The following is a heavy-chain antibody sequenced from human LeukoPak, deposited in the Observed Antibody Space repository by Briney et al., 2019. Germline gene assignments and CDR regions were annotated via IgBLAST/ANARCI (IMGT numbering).Heavy chain of an antibody. J-gene: IGHJ4*02. V-gene: IGHV4-61*02. D-gene: IGHD5-18*01. CDR1: GGSFSSGSYY. CDR2: IYTSGST. CDR3: ARRGLGLYSYGYFGY. Sequence: TSETLSLTCTVSGGSFSSGSYYWSWIRQPAGKGLEWIGRIYTSGSTNYNPSLKSRVTISVDTSKNQFSLKLSSVTAADTAVYYCARRGLGLYSYGYFGYWGQGTLVTVSS.